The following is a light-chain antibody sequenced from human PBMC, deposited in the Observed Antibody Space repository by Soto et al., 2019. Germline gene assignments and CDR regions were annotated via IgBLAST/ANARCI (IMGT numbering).Light chain of an antibody. J-gene: IGKJ1*01. Sequence: DIQMTQSPSSLSASVGDRVTITCRASQGISHYLAWYQQKPGKVPKLLIYTASTLQSGVPSRFSGGESGTDFTLTISSLQPEDVATYYCQQYNSGPWTFGQGTKVGVK. CDR1: QGISHY. CDR3: QQYNSGPWT. V-gene: IGKV1-27*01. CDR2: TAS.